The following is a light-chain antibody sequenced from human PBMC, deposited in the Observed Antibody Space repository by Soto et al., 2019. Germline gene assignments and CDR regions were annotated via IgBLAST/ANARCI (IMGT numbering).Light chain of an antibody. Sequence: IQMTQSPSALSASVGYRVPITCVASGSVSNYLSWYQQKPGKAPKLLIYVVSSLQSGVPSRFSGSGSGTDFTLTIGSLQPEDFATYYCLQSHSIPLTFGHGTKVDSK. CDR1: GSVSNY. CDR3: LQSHSIPLT. CDR2: VVS. J-gene: IGKJ1*01. V-gene: IGKV1-39*01.